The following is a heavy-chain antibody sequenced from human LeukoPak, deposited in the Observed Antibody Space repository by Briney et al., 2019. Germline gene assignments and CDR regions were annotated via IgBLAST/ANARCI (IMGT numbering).Heavy chain of an antibody. V-gene: IGHV1-69*05. CDR2: IIPIFGTA. J-gene: IGHJ5*02. Sequence: SVKVSCKASGGTFSSYAISWVRQAPGQGLEWMGGIIPIFGTANYAQKSQGRVTITTDESTSTAYMEPSSLRSEDTAVYYCARAKMVTTVIFWFDPWGQGTLVTVSS. D-gene: IGHD4-11*01. CDR3: ARAKMVTTVIFWFDP. CDR1: GGTFSSYA.